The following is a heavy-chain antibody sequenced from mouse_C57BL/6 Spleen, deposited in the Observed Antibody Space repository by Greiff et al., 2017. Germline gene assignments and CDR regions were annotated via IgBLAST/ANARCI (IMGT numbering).Heavy chain of an antibody. CDR1: GYTFTSYG. V-gene: IGHV1-5*01. Sequence: VQLQQSGTVLARPGASVTMSCTTSGYTFTSYGMHWVKQRPGKGLEWLGAIYPGNSDTSYKQTVKGQAKLTAVTFACTAYMELNCLTIEYAAVYYCTREIYDSYPGYAMDYWGQGTSVTVSS. CDR3: TREIYDSYPGYAMDY. CDR2: IYPGNSDT. D-gene: IGHD2-3*01. J-gene: IGHJ4*01.